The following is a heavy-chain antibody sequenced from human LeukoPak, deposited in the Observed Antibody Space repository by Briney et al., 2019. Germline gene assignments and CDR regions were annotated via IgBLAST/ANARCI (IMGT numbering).Heavy chain of an antibody. J-gene: IGHJ4*02. CDR3: ARWWIQLWFSDY. CDR2: IYYSGST. Sequence: PSETLSLTCTVSGGSISSSSYYWGWIRQPPGKGLEWIGSIYYSGSTYYNPSLKSRVTISVDTSKNQFSLKLSSVTAADTAVYYCARWWIQLWFSDYWGQGTLVTVSS. V-gene: IGHV4-39*07. CDR1: GGSISSSSYY. D-gene: IGHD5-18*01.